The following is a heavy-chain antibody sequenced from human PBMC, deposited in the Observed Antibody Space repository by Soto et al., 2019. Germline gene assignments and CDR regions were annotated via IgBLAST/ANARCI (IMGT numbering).Heavy chain of an antibody. CDR1: GFTFSSYS. Sequence: GGSLRLSCAASGFTFSSYSMNWVRQAPGKGLEWVSSISSSSSYIYYADSVKGRFTISRDNAKNSLYLQMNSLRAEDTAVYYCARDPIVVVVAATDNWFHPWGQGTLVTVSS. V-gene: IGHV3-21*01. CDR2: ISSSSSYI. D-gene: IGHD2-15*01. J-gene: IGHJ5*02. CDR3: ARDPIVVVVAATDNWFHP.